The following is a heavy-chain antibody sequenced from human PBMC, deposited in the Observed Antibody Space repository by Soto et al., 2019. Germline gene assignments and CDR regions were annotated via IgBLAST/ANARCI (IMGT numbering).Heavy chain of an antibody. CDR2: IYYSGST. V-gene: IGHV4-59*01. CDR3: ARAYGGIDNGLDV. Sequence: QVQLQESGPGLVKPSETLSLTCTVSGDSIRSYYWTWIRQPPGKGLELIGYIYYSGSTRYNPSLTPRVTLSVDMSKNQFSLKLSSLMAADTGVYYCARAYGGIDNGLDVWGQGTAVTVSS. D-gene: IGHD2-15*01. CDR1: GDSIRSYY. J-gene: IGHJ6*02.